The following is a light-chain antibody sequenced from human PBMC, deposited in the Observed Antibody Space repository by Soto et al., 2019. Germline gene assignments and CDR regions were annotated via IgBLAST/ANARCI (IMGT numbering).Light chain of an antibody. J-gene: IGKJ1*01. CDR2: WAS. Sequence: DIVMTQSPDSLAVSLGERPTINCESSQSVLYSSDNQNCLAWYQQKPGQPPKLLIYWASTRESGVPDRFSGSGSVTDFTLTISSLQAEDVAVYYCQQYCATPWTFGQGTKVDIK. CDR3: QQYCATPWT. CDR1: QSVLYSSDNQNC. V-gene: IGKV4-1*01.